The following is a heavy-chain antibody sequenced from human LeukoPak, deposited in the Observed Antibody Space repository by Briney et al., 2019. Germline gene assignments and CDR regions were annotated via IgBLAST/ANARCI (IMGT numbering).Heavy chain of an antibody. Sequence: SETLSLTCTVSGGPISSYYWSWIRQAPGKGLEWIGYIYYSGSTIYNPSIKSRVTISVGTSKNQFSLKLNSLSAAGAAVYYCARDLEYNYGFDYRGQGTLVTVSS. CDR3: ARDLEYNYGFDY. CDR1: GGPISSYY. J-gene: IGHJ4*02. CDR2: IYYSGST. V-gene: IGHV4-59*01. D-gene: IGHD5-18*01.